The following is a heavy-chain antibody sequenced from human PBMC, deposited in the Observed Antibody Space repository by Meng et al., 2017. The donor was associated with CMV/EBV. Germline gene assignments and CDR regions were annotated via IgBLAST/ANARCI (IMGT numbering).Heavy chain of an antibody. V-gene: IGHV4-59*01. CDR3: ARGSYCGGDCPNYYYYYGMDV. CDR2: IYYSGST. Sequence: SETLSLTCTVSGGSISSYYWSWIRQPPGKGLEWIRYIYYSGSTNYNPSLKSRVTISVDTSKNQFSLKLSSVTAADTAVYYCARGSYCGGDCPNYYYYYGMDVWGQGTTVTVPS. J-gene: IGHJ6*02. D-gene: IGHD2-21*01. CDR1: GGSISSYY.